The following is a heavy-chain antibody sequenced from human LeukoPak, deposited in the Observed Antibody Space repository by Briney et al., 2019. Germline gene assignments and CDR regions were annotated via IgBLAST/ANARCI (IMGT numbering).Heavy chain of an antibody. D-gene: IGHD6-6*01. V-gene: IGHV4-34*01. Sequence: SETLSVTCAVYGGSFSGYYWSWIRQPPGKGLEWIGEINHSGSTNYNPSLKSRVTISVDTSKNQFSLKLSSVTAADTAVYYCARSPAIAAPYIYFDYWGQGTLVTVSS. J-gene: IGHJ4*02. CDR1: GGSFSGYY. CDR3: ARSPAIAAPYIYFDY. CDR2: INHSGST.